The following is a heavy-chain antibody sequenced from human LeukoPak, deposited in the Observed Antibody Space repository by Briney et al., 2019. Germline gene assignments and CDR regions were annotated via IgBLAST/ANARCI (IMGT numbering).Heavy chain of an antibody. CDR2: ISWNSGSI. J-gene: IGHJ4*01. D-gene: IGHD1-26*01. CDR1: GFTFDDYA. V-gene: IGHV3-9*01. Sequence: GGSLRLSCAASGFTFDDYAMHWVRQAPGKGLEWVSGISWNSGSIGYADSVKGRFTISRDNAKNFLYLQMNSLRAEDTALYYCAKDKNSGFDYWGPGSLVTVSS. CDR3: AKDKNSGFDY.